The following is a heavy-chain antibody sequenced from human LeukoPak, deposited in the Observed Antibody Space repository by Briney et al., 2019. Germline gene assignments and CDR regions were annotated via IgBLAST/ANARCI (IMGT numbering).Heavy chain of an antibody. D-gene: IGHD5-18*01. CDR3: ASSPPSYGFVLSDGWFDP. V-gene: IGHV3-30*02. Sequence: GGSLRLSCAASGFTFSSYGMHWVRQAPGKGLEWVAFIRYDGSNKYYADSVKGRFTISRDNSKNTLYLQMNSLRAEDTAVYYCASSPPSYGFVLSDGWFDPWGQGTLVTVSS. J-gene: IGHJ5*02. CDR2: IRYDGSNK. CDR1: GFTFSSYG.